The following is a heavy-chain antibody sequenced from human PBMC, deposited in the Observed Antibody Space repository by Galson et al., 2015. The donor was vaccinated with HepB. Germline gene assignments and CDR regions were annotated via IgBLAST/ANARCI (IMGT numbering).Heavy chain of an antibody. CDR1: GFTFGDYA. J-gene: IGHJ3*02. CDR3: TKNYYDSSGYNDTPGANDAFDI. Sequence: SLRLSCAASGFTFGDYAMSWFRQAPGKGLEWVGFIRSKAYGGTTEYAASVKGRFTISRDDSKSIAYLQMNSLKTEDTAVYYCTKNYYDSSGYNDTPGANDAFDIWGQGTMVTVSS. D-gene: IGHD3-22*01. CDR2: IRSKAYGGTT. V-gene: IGHV3-49*03.